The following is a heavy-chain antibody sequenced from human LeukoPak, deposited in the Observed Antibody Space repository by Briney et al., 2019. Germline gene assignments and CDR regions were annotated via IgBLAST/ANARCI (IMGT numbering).Heavy chain of an antibody. J-gene: IGHJ3*02. CDR2: IYTSGST. CDR3: ARGTGISYYDSSGYYQDDAFDI. V-gene: IGHV4-61*02. Sequence: PSQTLSLTCTVSGGSISSGSYYWSRIRQPAGKGLEWIGRIYTSGSTYYNPSLKSRVTISVDTSKNQFSLKLSSVTAADTAVYYCARGTGISYYDSSGYYQDDAFDIWGQGTMVTVSS. D-gene: IGHD3-22*01. CDR1: GGSISSGSYY.